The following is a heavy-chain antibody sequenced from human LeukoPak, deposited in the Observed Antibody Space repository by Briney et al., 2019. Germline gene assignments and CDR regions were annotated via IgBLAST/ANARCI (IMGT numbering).Heavy chain of an antibody. J-gene: IGHJ3*02. D-gene: IGHD2-8*01. Sequence: SETLSLTCTVSGGSISSYYWSWIRQPPGKGLEWIGYIYYSGSTNYNPSLKSRVTISVDTSKSQFSLKLSSVTAADTAVYYCARQGVGAFDIWGQGTMVTVSS. CDR3: ARQGVGAFDI. CDR1: GGSISSYY. V-gene: IGHV4-59*08. CDR2: IYYSGST.